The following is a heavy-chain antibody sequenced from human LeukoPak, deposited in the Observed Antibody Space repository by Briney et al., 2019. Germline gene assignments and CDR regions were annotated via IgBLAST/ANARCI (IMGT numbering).Heavy chain of an antibody. J-gene: IGHJ3*02. CDR2: ISGSGGST. CDR1: GFTFSSYA. CDR3: AKGGYCRSTSCYGVDAFDI. V-gene: IGHV3-23*01. Sequence: GGSLRLSCAASGFTFSSYAMSWVRQAPGKGLEWVSAISGSGGSTYYEDYVKGRFTISRDNSKNTLYLQMNSLRAEDTAVYYCAKGGYCRSTSCYGVDAFDIWGQGTMVTVSS. D-gene: IGHD2-2*01.